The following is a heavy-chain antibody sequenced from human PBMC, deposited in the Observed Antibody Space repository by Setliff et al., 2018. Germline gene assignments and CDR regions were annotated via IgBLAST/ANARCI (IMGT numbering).Heavy chain of an antibody. CDR2: ISTNTGNP. CDR1: GYTFSSYA. V-gene: IGHV7-4-1*02. J-gene: IGHJ4*02. D-gene: IGHD6-6*01. CDR3: ARGSGTYASSSRVFHY. Sequence: ASVKVSCKASGYTFSSYAMNWVRQAPGQGLEWMGWISTNTGNPTYAQGFTGRFVFSLDTSVSTAYLQINSLEAEDTAVYYCARGSGTYASSSRVFHYWGQGTLVTVSS.